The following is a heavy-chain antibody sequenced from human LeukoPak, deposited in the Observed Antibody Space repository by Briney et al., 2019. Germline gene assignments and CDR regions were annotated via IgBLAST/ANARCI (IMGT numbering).Heavy chain of an antibody. CDR2: FAGSDTTT. J-gene: IGHJ4*02. CDR3: TTLGYHLDS. V-gene: IGHV3-48*03. D-gene: IGHD5-12*01. Sequence: GGSLRLSCAASGFDFSAYEMNWVRQAPGKGLEWVSYFAGSDTTTYYADSVKGRFTISRDNAKNLLYLQMNSLRAEDKALYYCTTLGYHLDSWGQGTLVTVSS. CDR1: GFDFSAYE.